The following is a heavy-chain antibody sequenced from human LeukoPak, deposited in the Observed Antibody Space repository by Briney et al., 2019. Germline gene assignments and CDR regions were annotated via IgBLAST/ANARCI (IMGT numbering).Heavy chain of an antibody. Sequence: GGSLRLSCAASGFTFSSYAMHWVRQAPGKGLEWVAVISYDGSNKYYADSVKGRFTISRDNSKNTLYLQMNSPRAEDTAVYYCARDSHYYGSGSSLYYYYGMDVWGQGTTVTVSS. CDR3: ARDSHYYGSGSSLYYYYGMDV. V-gene: IGHV3-30*04. J-gene: IGHJ6*02. D-gene: IGHD3-10*01. CDR1: GFTFSSYA. CDR2: ISYDGSNK.